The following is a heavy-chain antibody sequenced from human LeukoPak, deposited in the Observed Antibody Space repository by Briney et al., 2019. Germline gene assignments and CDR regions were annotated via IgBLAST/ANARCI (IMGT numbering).Heavy chain of an antibody. V-gene: IGHV3-23*01. CDR1: GFTFSSYA. J-gene: IGHJ3*02. Sequence: GGSLRLSCAASGFTFSSYAMSWVRQAPGKGLEWVSGINDSGGSTYYADSVKGRFTISRDNSNNTLYLQMNSLRAEVTAIYYCARGKSYYYGSGTGLAFDIWGQGTMVTVSS. D-gene: IGHD3-10*01. CDR3: ARGKSYYYGSGTGLAFDI. CDR2: INDSGGST.